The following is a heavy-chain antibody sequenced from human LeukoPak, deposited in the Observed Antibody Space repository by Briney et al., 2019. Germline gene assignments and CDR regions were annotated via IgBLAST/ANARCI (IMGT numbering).Heavy chain of an antibody. CDR2: ISGSGGST. CDR3: AKAALLGHSSSWYDY. Sequence: GGSLRLSCAASGFTFSNYAMSWVRQAPGKGLEWVSTISGSGGSTYYADSVKGRSTISRDNSNNTLHLQMNSLRAEDTAVYYCAKAALLGHSSSWYDYWGQGTLVTVSS. D-gene: IGHD6-13*01. J-gene: IGHJ4*02. CDR1: GFTFSNYA. V-gene: IGHV3-23*01.